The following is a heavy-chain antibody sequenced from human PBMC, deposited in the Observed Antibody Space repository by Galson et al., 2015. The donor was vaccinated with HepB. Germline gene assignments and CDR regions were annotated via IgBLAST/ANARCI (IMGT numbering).Heavy chain of an antibody. CDR1: GGSFSGYY. CDR2: INHSGST. V-gene: IGHV4-34*01. Sequence: TLSLTCAVYGGSFSGYYWSWIRQPPGKGLEWIGEINHSGSTNYNPSLKSRVTISVDTSKNQFSLKLSSVTAADTAVYYCAREGRPRKSMIVVVRRFGYWGQGTLVTVSS. D-gene: IGHD3-22*01. CDR3: AREGRPRKSMIVVVRRFGY. J-gene: IGHJ4*02.